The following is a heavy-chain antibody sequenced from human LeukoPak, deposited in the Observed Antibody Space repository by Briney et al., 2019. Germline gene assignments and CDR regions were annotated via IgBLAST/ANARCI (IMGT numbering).Heavy chain of an antibody. CDR2: IYYSGST. J-gene: IGHJ5*02. CDR3: ARHLVLGWFDP. V-gene: IGHV4-59*08. CDR1: GGSISSYY. D-gene: IGHD3-10*01. Sequence: SETLSLTCTVSGGSISSYYWSWIRHPPGKGLEWIGYIYYSGSTNYNPSLKSRVTISVDTSKNQFSLKLSSVTAADTAVYYCARHLVLGWFDPWGQGTLVTVSS.